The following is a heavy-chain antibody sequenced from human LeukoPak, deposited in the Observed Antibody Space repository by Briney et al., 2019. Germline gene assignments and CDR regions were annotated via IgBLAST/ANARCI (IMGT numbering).Heavy chain of an antibody. D-gene: IGHD6-19*01. J-gene: IGHJ4*01. CDR1: GGSFSGYY. CDR2: INHSGST. V-gene: IGHV4-34*01. Sequence: SETLSLTCAVYGGSFSGYYWSWIRQPPGKGLEWIGEINHSGSTNYNPSLKSRVTISVDTSKNQFSLKLSSVTAADTAVYYCASPVSGSSGWYYNYWGHGTLVTVSS. CDR3: ASPVSGSSGWYYNY.